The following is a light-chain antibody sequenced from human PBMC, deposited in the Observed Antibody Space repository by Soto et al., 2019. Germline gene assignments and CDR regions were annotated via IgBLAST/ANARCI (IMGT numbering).Light chain of an antibody. CDR1: TGEVTSGYF. J-gene: IGLJ2*01. Sequence: QAVVTQEPSLTVSPGWTVTLTCASSTGEVTSGYFPNWIQQKPGQAPRSLIYNTNNKYSWTPARFSGSLLGGKAALTLSGVQPEDEADYYCLLYLSGHVRLFGGGTKLTVL. V-gene: IGLV7-43*01. CDR3: LLYLSGHVRL. CDR2: NTN.